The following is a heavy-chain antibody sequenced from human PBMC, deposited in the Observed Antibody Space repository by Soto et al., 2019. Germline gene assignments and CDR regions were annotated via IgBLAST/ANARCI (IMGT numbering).Heavy chain of an antibody. V-gene: IGHV4-39*01. CDR1: GGSISSSSYY. Sequence: SETLSLTCTVSGGSISSSSYYWGWIRQPPGKGLEWIGSIYYSGSTYYNPSLKSRVTISVDTSKNQFSLKLSSVTAADTAVYYCARRKVGYSYGYGHYYYYMDVWGKGTTVT. D-gene: IGHD5-18*01. CDR3: ARRKVGYSYGYGHYYYYMDV. CDR2: IYYSGST. J-gene: IGHJ6*03.